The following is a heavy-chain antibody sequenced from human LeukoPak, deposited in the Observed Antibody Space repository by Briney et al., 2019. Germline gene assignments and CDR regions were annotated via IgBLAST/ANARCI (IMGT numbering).Heavy chain of an antibody. D-gene: IGHD3-10*01. Sequence: SETLSLTCTVFGGSISSYYWSWIRQPPGKGLEWIGYIYYSGSTNYNPSLKSRVTISVGTSKNQFSLKLSSVTAADTAVYYCARGRPFYYGSGSYYDYWGQGTLVTVSS. CDR1: GGSISSYY. V-gene: IGHV4-59*01. J-gene: IGHJ4*02. CDR2: IYYSGST. CDR3: ARGRPFYYGSGSYYDY.